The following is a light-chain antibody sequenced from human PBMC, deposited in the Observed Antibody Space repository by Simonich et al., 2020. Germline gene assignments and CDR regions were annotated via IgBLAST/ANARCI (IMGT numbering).Light chain of an antibody. CDR3: QSYDSSIWV. CDR1: SGSIARND. Sequence: NFMLTQPHSVSESPGKTVTISFTHSSGSIARNDVQWYQQRPGCAPTTVIYEDNQRPSVCTDRFSVSIDSSSNSASLTIAGLTTDDAADYYCQSYDSSIWVFGGGTTLTVL. V-gene: IGLV6-57*03. CDR2: EDN. J-gene: IGLJ3*02.